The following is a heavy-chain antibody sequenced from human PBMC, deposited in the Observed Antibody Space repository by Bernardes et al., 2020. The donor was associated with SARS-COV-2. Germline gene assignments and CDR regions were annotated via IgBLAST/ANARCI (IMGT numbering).Heavy chain of an antibody. V-gene: IGHV2-5*02. D-gene: IGHD3-22*01. Sequence: TLSLTCTFSGFSLSTSGVGVGWIRQPPGKALEWLALIYWDDDKRYSPSLKSRLTITKDTSKNQVVLTMTNMDPVDTATYYCAHGIYDSRPEGWFDPWGQGTLVTVSS. J-gene: IGHJ5*02. CDR1: GFSLSTSGVG. CDR3: AHGIYDSRPEGWFDP. CDR2: IYWDDDK.